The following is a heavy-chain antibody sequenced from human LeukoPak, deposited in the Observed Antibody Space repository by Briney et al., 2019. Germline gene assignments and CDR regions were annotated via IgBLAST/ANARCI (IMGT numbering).Heavy chain of an antibody. CDR1: GFTFSDYA. CDR2: IGPIGVYT. V-gene: IGHV3-64*01. Sequence: PGGSLRLSCAASGFTFSDYAMHWVRQAPGKGLEFVSVIGPIGVYTYYANSVKGRFTISRDNSKSTVSLQMGSLRDEDMDVYYCARSPPGRTNWNYYDYWGRGTLVTVSS. D-gene: IGHD1-1*01. J-gene: IGHJ4*02. CDR3: ARSPPGRTNWNYYDY.